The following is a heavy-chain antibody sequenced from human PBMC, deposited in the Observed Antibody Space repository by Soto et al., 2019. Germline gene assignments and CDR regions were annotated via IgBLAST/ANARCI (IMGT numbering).Heavy chain of an antibody. CDR3: VRVLYDSGVVNF. J-gene: IGHJ4*02. D-gene: IGHD5-12*01. Sequence: QLVESGGGLFQAGGSTRLSCLVSGFTVGNFDMAWVRQAPGKGLEWASIIQTGGATYYSYSAQGRFTISRDNSKNTVYLQINSLRVEDTGVYSCVRVLYDSGVVNFWGQGSLITVS. CDR1: GFTVGNFD. CDR2: IQTGGAT. V-gene: IGHV3-53*01.